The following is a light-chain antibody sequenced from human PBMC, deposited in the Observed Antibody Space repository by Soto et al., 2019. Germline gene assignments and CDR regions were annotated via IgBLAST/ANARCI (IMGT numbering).Light chain of an antibody. J-gene: IGLJ1*01. CDR3: NSDTTSSTRV. V-gene: IGLV2-14*02. Sequence: QSALTQPASVAGSPGQSFTISCTGTSSDVGSYNLVSWYQQHPGKAPKLMIYEVTYRPSGVSNRFSGSQSGNPASLTISGIQAEDEAEYYCNSDTTSSTRVFGTGTKVSVL. CDR2: EVT. CDR1: SSDVGSYNL.